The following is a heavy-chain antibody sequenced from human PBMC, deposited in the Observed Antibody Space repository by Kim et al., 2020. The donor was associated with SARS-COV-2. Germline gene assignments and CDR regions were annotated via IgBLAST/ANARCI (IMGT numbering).Heavy chain of an antibody. CDR2: IWYDGSKT. V-gene: IGHV3-33*06. Sequence: GGSLRLSCAASGFTFSSYAMHWVRQAPGKGLEWVAVIWYDGSKTFYADSVKGRFTISRDNSKSTLYVQMSSLRPEDTAVYYCAKDLGDFDWSPYFESWGQGTLVTVSS. J-gene: IGHJ4*02. CDR3: AKDLGDFDWSPYFES. D-gene: IGHD3-9*01. CDR1: GFTFSSYA.